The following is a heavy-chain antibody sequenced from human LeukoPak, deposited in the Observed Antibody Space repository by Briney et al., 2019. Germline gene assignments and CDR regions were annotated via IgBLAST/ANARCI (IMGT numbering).Heavy chain of an antibody. J-gene: IGHJ4*02. V-gene: IGHV4-39*01. CDR3: ARRLAGTEDY. D-gene: IGHD6-13*01. CDR1: GGSISSSSYY. CDR2: IYYSGST. Sequence: SETLSLTCTVSGGSISSSSYYWGGIRQPPGKGLEWIGSIYYSGSTYYNPSLKSRVTISVDTSKNQFSLKLSSVTAADTAVYYCARRLAGTEDYWGQGTLVTVSS.